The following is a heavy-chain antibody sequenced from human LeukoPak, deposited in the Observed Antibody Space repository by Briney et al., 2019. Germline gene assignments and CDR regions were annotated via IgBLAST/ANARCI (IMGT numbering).Heavy chain of an antibody. CDR1: GYTFTSYY. J-gene: IGHJ6*03. CDR3: ARGAGDGYPSYYYMDV. D-gene: IGHD5-24*01. Sequence: GASVKVSCKASGYTFTSYYIHWVRQARGQGLEWMGIINPSGGTTSYAQRFQGRVTMTRDMSTSTVYMELSSLRSEDTAVYYCARGAGDGYPSYYYMDVWGKGTTVTVSS. CDR2: INPSGGTT. V-gene: IGHV1-46*01.